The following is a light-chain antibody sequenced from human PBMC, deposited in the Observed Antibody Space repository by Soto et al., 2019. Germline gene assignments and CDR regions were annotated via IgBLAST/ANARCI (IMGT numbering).Light chain of an antibody. CDR1: QSVSTN. V-gene: IGKV3-15*01. CDR3: QQYGSSPPWP. CDR2: AAS. Sequence: EIVMTQSPATLSVSPGERATLSCRASQSVSTNLAWYQQKPGQAPRLLIYAASVRATGIPARFSGSGSGTEFTLTISSLQSEDFAVYYCQQYGSSPPWPFGQGTKVEIK. J-gene: IGKJ1*01.